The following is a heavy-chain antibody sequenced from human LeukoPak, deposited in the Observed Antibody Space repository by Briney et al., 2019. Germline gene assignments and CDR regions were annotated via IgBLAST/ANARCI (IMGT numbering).Heavy chain of an antibody. J-gene: IGHJ4*02. V-gene: IGHV3-43*01. CDR2: ISWYGRTT. D-gene: IGHD2-2*01. CDR3: AKGPFKGYCSSTSCYFDY. CDR1: GFTFDDYT. Sequence: PGGSLRLSCGASGFTFDDYTMHWVRQAPGKGLEWVSLISWYGRTTYYADSVKGRFTISRDNSKKSLYLQMNSLRTEDTAFYYCAKGPFKGYCSSTSCYFDYWGQGTLVTVSS.